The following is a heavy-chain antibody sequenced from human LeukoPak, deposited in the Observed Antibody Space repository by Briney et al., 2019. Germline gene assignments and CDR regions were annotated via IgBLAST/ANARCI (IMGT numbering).Heavy chain of an antibody. CDR2: IGSNGDGI. V-gene: IGHV3-64*01. Sequence: GGSLRLSCAASGFSFSSYPMHWVRQAPGKGLEYVSVIGSNGDGIYYANSVKGRFTISRDNSKNTLYLQMGSLRTEDMAVYYCARVMVRGVDYWGQGTLVTVSS. CDR1: GFSFSSYP. D-gene: IGHD3-10*01. J-gene: IGHJ4*02. CDR3: ARVMVRGVDY.